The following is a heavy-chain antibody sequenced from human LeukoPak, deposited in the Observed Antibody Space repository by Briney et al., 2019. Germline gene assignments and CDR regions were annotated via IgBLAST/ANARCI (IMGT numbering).Heavy chain of an antibody. CDR1: GFIFRNYA. CDR3: AKWVVYDILAGYYVSDF. J-gene: IGHJ4*02. D-gene: IGHD3-9*01. Sequence: GGSLRLSCAASGFIFRNYAMSWVRQAPGKGLEWVSAITGSGDTTYYADSVKGRFTISRDNSKNTLYVEMNTLRAEDTAVYYCAKWVVYDILAGYYVSDFWGQGTLVTVSS. CDR2: ITGSGDTT. V-gene: IGHV3-23*01.